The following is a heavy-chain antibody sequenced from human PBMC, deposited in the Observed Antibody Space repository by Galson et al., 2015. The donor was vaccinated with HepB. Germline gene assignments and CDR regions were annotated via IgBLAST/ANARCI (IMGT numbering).Heavy chain of an antibody. CDR2: ISYDGSNK. V-gene: IGHV3-30-3*01. D-gene: IGHD3-22*01. Sequence: SLRLSCAASGFTFSSYAMHWVRQAPGKGLEWVAVISYDGSNKYYADSVKGRFTISRDNSKNTLYLQMNSLRAEDTAVYYCARDLEVIVVVMPFDYWGQGTLVTISS. J-gene: IGHJ4*02. CDR1: GFTFSSYA. CDR3: ARDLEVIVVVMPFDY.